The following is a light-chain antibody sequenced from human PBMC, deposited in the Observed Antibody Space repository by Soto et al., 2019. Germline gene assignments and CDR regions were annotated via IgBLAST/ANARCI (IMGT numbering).Light chain of an antibody. CDR1: SSNIGNNY. Sequence: QSVLTQPPSVSAAPGQKVTISCSGSSSNIGNNYVSWYQQLPGTAPKLLIYDNNNRPSGIPYRFSGSKTGTSATLGITGLLNGDEDDDYCGTWDSSMSAVVFGGGTKLTVL. J-gene: IGLJ2*01. V-gene: IGLV1-51*01. CDR2: DNN. CDR3: GTWDSSMSAVV.